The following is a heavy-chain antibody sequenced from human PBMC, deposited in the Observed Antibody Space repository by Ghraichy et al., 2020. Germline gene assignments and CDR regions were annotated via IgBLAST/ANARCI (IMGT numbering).Heavy chain of an antibody. V-gene: IGHV3-23*01. J-gene: IGHJ6*02. CDR3: AKENMAGEVGAPVGYYGMDV. CDR2: ITASGDPA. D-gene: IGHD1-26*01. CDR1: TCA. Sequence: TCALNWVRQAPGKGLEWVSSITASGDPAYSADSVRGRLTISRDNSKNTVYLQMSSLRVEDTAVYYCAKENMAGEVGAPVGYYGMDVWGQGTTVIVS.